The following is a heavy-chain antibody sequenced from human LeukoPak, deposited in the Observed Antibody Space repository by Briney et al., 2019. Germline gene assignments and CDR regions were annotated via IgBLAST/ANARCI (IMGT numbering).Heavy chain of an antibody. Sequence: PSETLSLTCTVSGGSISGYYWSWIRQPPGKGLEWIGYIYYSGSTNYNPSLKSRVTISVDTSKNQFSLKLSSVTAADTAVYYCARSEYYGDYDNSWGQGTLVTVSS. CDR2: IYYSGST. D-gene: IGHD4-17*01. CDR3: ARSEYYGDYDNS. CDR1: GGSISGYY. J-gene: IGHJ4*02. V-gene: IGHV4-59*01.